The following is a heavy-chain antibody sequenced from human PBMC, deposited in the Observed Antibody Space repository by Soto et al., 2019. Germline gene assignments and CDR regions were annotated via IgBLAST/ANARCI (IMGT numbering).Heavy chain of an antibody. CDR1: GFTFSSYW. D-gene: IGHD2-15*01. CDR3: SRDVVVGAKALNY. CDR2: IKEDGSEK. V-gene: IGHV3-7*01. J-gene: IGHJ4*02. Sequence: EVQLVESGGGLVQPGGSLRLSCAASGFTFSSYWMTWVRQAPGKGLEWVANIKEDGSEKHYEDSVKGRFTISRDNAKNSLYLQMNSLRAEDTAVYFCSRDVVVGAKALNYWGQGTLVTVSS.